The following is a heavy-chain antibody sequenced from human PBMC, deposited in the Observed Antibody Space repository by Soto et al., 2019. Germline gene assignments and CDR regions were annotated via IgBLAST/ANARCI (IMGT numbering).Heavy chain of an antibody. J-gene: IGHJ6*02. CDR3: ARDFVVPAAMNGYYYGMDV. CDR2: IIPIFGTA. Sequence: QVQLVQSGAEVKKPGSSVKVSCKASGGTFSSYAISWVRQAPGQGLEWMGGIIPIFGTANYAQKFQGRVTITADESTSTAYMELSSLRSEDTAVYYCARDFVVPAAMNGYYYGMDVWGQGTTVTVSS. V-gene: IGHV1-69*12. CDR1: GGTFSSYA. D-gene: IGHD2-2*01.